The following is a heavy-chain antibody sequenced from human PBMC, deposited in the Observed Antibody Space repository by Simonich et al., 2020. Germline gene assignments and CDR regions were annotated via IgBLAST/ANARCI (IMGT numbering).Heavy chain of an antibody. CDR1: GGSISSYY. CDR3: ARSLGYYYYYYGMDV. J-gene: IGHJ6*02. CDR2: IYYSGST. D-gene: IGHD1-26*01. V-gene: IGHV4-59*08. Sequence: QVQLQESGPGLVKPSETLSLTCTVSGGSISSYYWSWIRQPPRKGLEWNGYIYYSGSTNYNPSLKSRVTISVDTSKTQFSLKLSSVTAADTAVYYCARSLGYYYYYYGMDVWGQGTTVTVSS.